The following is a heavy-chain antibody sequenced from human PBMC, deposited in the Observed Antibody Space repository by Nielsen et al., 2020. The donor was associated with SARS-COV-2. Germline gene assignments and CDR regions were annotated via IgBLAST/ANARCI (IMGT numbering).Heavy chain of an antibody. D-gene: IGHD1-26*01. CDR2: IYYSGNT. Sequence: SETLSLTCAVAGGSIATHYWHWIRQLPGKGLEWMGYIYYSGNTNYNPTLKSGVTISVETSKNQFSRKLSSVTAADTAVYYCARLLTNTGNYFRFDPWGQGTLVTVSS. J-gene: IGHJ5*02. V-gene: IGHV4-59*11. CDR3: ARLLTNTGNYFRFDP. CDR1: GGSIATHY.